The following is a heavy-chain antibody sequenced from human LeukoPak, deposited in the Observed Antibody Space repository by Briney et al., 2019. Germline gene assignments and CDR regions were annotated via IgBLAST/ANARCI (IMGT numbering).Heavy chain of an antibody. Sequence: GRSLRLSCAASGFTFSSYAMHWVRQAPGKGLEWVAVVSYDGSNKYYADSVKGRFTISRDNSKNTLYLQMNSLRAEDTAVYYCASGREHYDSSGYYYFGLDYWGQGTLVTVSS. CDR1: GFTFSSYA. CDR2: VSYDGSNK. CDR3: ASGREHYDSSGYYYFGLDY. J-gene: IGHJ4*02. D-gene: IGHD3-22*01. V-gene: IGHV3-30-3*01.